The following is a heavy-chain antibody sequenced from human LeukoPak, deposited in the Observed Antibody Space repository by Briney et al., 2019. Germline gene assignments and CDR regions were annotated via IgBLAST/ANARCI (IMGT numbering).Heavy chain of an antibody. D-gene: IGHD3-10*01. V-gene: IGHV3-66*01. CDR3: ARDGVMVRGVDY. J-gene: IGHJ4*02. CDR1: GFNVSSNY. CDR2: IYNDGST. Sequence: GGSLRLSCAASGFNVSSNYMSWVRQAPGKGLEWVSVIYNDGSTYYADSVKGRFIISRDNSKNTLYLQMSSLRAEDTAVYYCARDGVMVRGVDYWGQGTLVTVSS.